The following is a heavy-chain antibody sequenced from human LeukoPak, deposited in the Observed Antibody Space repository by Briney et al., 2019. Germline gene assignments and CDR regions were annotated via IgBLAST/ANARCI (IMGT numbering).Heavy chain of an antibody. CDR1: GFTFSSYS. CDR2: ISSSSSYI. Sequence: GGSLRLSCAASGFTFSSYSMNWVRRAPGKGLEWVSSISSSSSYIYYADSVKGRFTISRDNAKNSLYLQMNSLRAEDTAVYYCARSEGSSYYFDYWGQGTLVTVSS. V-gene: IGHV3-21*01. CDR3: ARSEGSSYYFDY. D-gene: IGHD6-6*01. J-gene: IGHJ4*02.